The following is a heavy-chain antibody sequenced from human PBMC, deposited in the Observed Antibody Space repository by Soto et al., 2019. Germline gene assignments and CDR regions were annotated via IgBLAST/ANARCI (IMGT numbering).Heavy chain of an antibody. CDR2: ITGSGDNT. Sequence: PGGSLRLSCAASGFTFTNYAMTWVRQAPGKGLEWVSSITGSGDNTYYADSVKGRFTISRANSKNTLFLHMSSLRAEDTAIYYCAKNPGNTWDFDYWGQGTLVTVSS. CDR1: GFTFTNYA. D-gene: IGHD7-27*01. J-gene: IGHJ4*02. CDR3: AKNPGNTWDFDY. V-gene: IGHV3-23*01.